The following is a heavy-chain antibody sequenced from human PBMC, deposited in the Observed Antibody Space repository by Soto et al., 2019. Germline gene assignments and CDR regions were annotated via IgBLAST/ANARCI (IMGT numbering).Heavy chain of an antibody. CDR2: IYYSGST. CDR1: GGSISSYY. CDR3: ASTIAYCGGDCYSVYDY. V-gene: IGHV4-59*01. D-gene: IGHD2-21*02. Sequence: QVQLQESGPGLVKPSETLSLTCTVSGGSISSYYWSWIRQPPGKGLEWIGYIYYSGSTNYNPSLKSRVTISVDTSKNQFSLKLSSVTAADTAVYYCASTIAYCGGDCYSVYDYWGQGTLVTVSS. J-gene: IGHJ4*02.